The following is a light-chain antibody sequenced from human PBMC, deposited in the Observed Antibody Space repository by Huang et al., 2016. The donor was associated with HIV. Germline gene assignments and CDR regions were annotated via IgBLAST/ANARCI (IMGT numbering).Light chain of an antibody. V-gene: IGKV3-20*01. CDR2: GAS. CDR3: QQYGESSPVT. Sequence: EIVLTQSPGTLSLSPGERATLSCRASQTITSSYLAWYQMTPGQAPRLLNYGASSSATGIPDRFSGSGSVTDFTLTITRVEPEDFAVYYCQQYGESSPVTFGGGTKVEIK. J-gene: IGKJ4*01. CDR1: QTITSSY.